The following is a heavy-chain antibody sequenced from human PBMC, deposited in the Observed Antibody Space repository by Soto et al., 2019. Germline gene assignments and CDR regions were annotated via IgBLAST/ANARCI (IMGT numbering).Heavy chain of an antibody. D-gene: IGHD1-1*01. Sequence: EVQLVESGGGLVQPGGSLRLSCAASGFTFSSYSMNWVRQAPGKGLEWVSYISSSSSTKYYADSVKGRFTISRDNTKNSLYLQMNSLIDEDTAVYYCASELAALSWFDTWGQGTLVTFSS. CDR2: ISSSSSTK. J-gene: IGHJ5*02. V-gene: IGHV3-48*02. CDR1: GFTFSSYS. CDR3: ASELAALSWFDT.